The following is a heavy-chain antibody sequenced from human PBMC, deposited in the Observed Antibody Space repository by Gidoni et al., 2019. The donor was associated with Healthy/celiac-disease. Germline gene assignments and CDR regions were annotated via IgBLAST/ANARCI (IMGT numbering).Heavy chain of an antibody. Sequence: QVQLVQSGAEVKKPGASVKVPCKASGYTFTSYAMHWVRQAPGQRLEWMGWINAGNGNTKYSQKFQGRVTITRDTSASTAYMELSSLRSEDTAVYYCARERVAALEYWGQGTLVTVSS. CDR2: INAGNGNT. CDR3: ARERVAALEY. CDR1: GYTFTSYA. J-gene: IGHJ4*02. D-gene: IGHD6-19*01. V-gene: IGHV1-3*01.